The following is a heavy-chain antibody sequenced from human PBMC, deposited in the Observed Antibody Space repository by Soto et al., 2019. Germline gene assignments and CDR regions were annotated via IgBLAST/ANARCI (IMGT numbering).Heavy chain of an antibody. CDR3: ARRVSRDGHNYDL. D-gene: IGHD2-2*01. CDR2: IDPSDSYT. Sequence: GESLKISCKASGYSFSSSWINWVRQMPGKGLEWMGKIDPSDSYTNYSPSFQGHVSISADKSISTAYLQWSSLTASGTAMYYCARRVSRDGHNYDLWGQGTVVTVSS. CDR1: GYSFSSSW. V-gene: IGHV5-10-1*01. J-gene: IGHJ4*02.